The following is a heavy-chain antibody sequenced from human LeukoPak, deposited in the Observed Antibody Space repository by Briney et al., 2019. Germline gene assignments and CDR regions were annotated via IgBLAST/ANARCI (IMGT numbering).Heavy chain of an antibody. J-gene: IGHJ4*02. Sequence: SETLSLTCTVSGGSISSDYWSWIRQPLGRGLECIGRIYPSGSTTYNPYPQSRVTMSVDTSKNQFSLKLSSVTAADTAAYYCARDNQTRAAAVGFDYWGQGTLVTVSS. D-gene: IGHD6-13*01. CDR3: ARDNQTRAAAVGFDY. V-gene: IGHV4-4*07. CDR2: IYPSGST. CDR1: GGSISSDY.